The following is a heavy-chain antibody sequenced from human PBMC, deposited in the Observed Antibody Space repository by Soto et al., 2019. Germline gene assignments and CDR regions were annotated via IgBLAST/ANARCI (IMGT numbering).Heavy chain of an antibody. J-gene: IGHJ5*02. CDR1: GNTFSSYV. Sequence: QGQLVQSGAEVKKPGSSVKVSCKASGNTFSSYVINWVRQAPGQGLEWMGGITPLFGTTNYAQKFQGRVSIPGDASTSIAYMELTGLRSEDTAIYYCARGPDYGYNGGWFDPWGQGTLVTVSS. CDR2: ITPLFGTT. D-gene: IGHD4-17*01. V-gene: IGHV1-69*01. CDR3: ARGPDYGYNGGWFDP.